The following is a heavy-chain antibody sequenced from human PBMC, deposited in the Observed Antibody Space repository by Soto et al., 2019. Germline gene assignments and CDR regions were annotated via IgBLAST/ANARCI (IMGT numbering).Heavy chain of an antibody. Sequence: ASVKVSCKASGYTFTGYYMHWVRQAPGQGLEWMGWINPNSGGTNYAQKFQGWVTMTRDTSISTAYMELSRLRSDDTAVYYCARGLRVARLGLGFAYEPSNNWFDPWGQGTLVTVSS. V-gene: IGHV1-2*04. CDR3: ARGLRVARLGLGFAYEPSNNWFDP. D-gene: IGHD5-12*01. CDR2: INPNSGGT. J-gene: IGHJ5*02. CDR1: GYTFTGYY.